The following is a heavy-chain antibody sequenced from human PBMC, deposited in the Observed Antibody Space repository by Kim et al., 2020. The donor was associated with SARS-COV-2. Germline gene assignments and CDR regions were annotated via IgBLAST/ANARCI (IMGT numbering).Heavy chain of an antibody. J-gene: IGHJ4*02. Sequence: GGSLRLSCAASGFTFSSYAMGWVRQAPGKGLEWVSGLSDAGFTTYYADSVKGRFTISRDNSKNTLYLQMNSLRAEDTAVYYCAKRDYDSSGYHDFWGQGTLVTVSS. CDR3: AKRDYDSSGYHDF. D-gene: IGHD3-22*01. CDR2: LSDAGFTT. V-gene: IGHV3-23*01. CDR1: GFTFSSYA.